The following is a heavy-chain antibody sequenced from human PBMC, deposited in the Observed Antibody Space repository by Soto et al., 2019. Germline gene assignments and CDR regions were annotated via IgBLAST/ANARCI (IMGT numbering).Heavy chain of an antibody. CDR1: GGSISSGGYY. J-gene: IGHJ5*02. D-gene: IGHD3-10*01. CDR2: IYYSGST. V-gene: IGHV4-31*03. CDR3: ARDKRGGWFDP. Sequence: SETLSLTCTVSGGSISSGGYYWSWIRQHPGKGLEWIGYIYYSGSTYYNPSLKSRVTISVDTSKNQFSLKLSSVTAADTAVYYCARDKRGGWFDPWGQGTLVTVSS.